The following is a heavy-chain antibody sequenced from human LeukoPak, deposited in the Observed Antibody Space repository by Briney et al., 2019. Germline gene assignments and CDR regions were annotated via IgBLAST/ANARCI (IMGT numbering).Heavy chain of an antibody. V-gene: IGHV4-61*02. Sequence: SSETLSLTCTVSGNSISSGDYYWSWIRQPAGKGLEWIGRIYTSGSTNYNPSLKSRVTISVDTSKNQFSLKLSSVTAADTAVYYCARDRPYDSSGYFYYYMDVWGKGTTVTISS. CDR3: ARDRPYDSSGYFYYYMDV. CDR2: IYTSGST. CDR1: GNSISSGDYY. J-gene: IGHJ6*03. D-gene: IGHD3-22*01.